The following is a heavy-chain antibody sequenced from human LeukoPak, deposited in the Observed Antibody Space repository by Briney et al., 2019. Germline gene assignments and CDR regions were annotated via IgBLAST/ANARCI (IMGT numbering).Heavy chain of an antibody. Sequence: GGSLRLSCAASGFTFSGYVMDWVRQAPGKGLEWVSYISSSGTTIYYADSVRGRFTISRDNAKNSLYLQMNSLRAEDTAVYYCARGGSFFVYWGQGTLVTVSS. D-gene: IGHD1-26*01. V-gene: IGHV3-48*03. CDR1: GFTFSGYV. J-gene: IGHJ4*02. CDR3: ARGGSFFVY. CDR2: ISSSGTTI.